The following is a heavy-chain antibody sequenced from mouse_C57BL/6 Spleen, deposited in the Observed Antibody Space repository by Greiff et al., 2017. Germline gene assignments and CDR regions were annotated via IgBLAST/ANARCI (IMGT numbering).Heavy chain of an antibody. CDR3: ARRIYDGPMDY. CDR1: GFSLTSYG. V-gene: IGHV2-2*01. D-gene: IGHD2-3*01. Sequence: VQVVESGPGLVQPSQRLSITCKVSGFSLTSYGVHWVRQSPGKGLEWLGVIWSGGSTDYNAAFISRLNIIKDNSKSKVFFRMNSLQADDTAIYYCARRIYDGPMDYWGQGTSVTVST. J-gene: IGHJ4*01. CDR2: IWSGGST.